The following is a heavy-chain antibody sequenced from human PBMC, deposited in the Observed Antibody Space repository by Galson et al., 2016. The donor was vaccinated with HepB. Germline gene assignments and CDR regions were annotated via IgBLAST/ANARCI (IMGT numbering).Heavy chain of an antibody. D-gene: IGHD6-13*01. J-gene: IGHJ6*02. V-gene: IGHV5-10-1*01. CDR3: ARVPHMAAAYDRGIDV. CDR1: GYTFTSYW. Sequence: QSGAEVKKPGESLRISCKASGYTFTSYWISWVRQMPGKGLEWMGRIDPTDSYINYSPSFQGHVTISADKSITPAYLQWRNLKASDTAMYYFARVPHMAAAYDRGIDVWGQGTTVIVSS. CDR2: IDPTDSYI.